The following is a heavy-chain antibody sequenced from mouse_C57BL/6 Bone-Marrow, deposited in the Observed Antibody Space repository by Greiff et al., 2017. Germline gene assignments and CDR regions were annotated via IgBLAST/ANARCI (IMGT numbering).Heavy chain of an antibody. CDR2: LSSGGST. Sequence: EVQVVESGGGLVKPGGSLKLSCAASGFTFSSYAMSWVRQTPEKRLEWVASLSSGGSTYYPDSVQGRFTISRDNARNILYLQMSSLRSEAPAMYYCARVYYDRAYAMDYWGQGTSVTVSS. CDR3: ARVYYDRAYAMDY. V-gene: IGHV5-6-5*01. CDR1: GFTFSSYA. J-gene: IGHJ4*01. D-gene: IGHD1-1*01.